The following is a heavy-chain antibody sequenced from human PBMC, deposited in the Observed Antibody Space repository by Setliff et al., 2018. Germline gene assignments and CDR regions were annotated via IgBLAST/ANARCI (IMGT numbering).Heavy chain of an antibody. J-gene: IGHJ4*01. D-gene: IGHD6-19*01. CDR1: GGFSTHA. CDR2: IIPILGTT. V-gene: IGHV1-69*05. CDR3: ASALIRRVAVAGKSQFDY. Sequence: SVKVSCKASGGFSTHAISWVRQVPGQGLEWKGGIIPILGTTDYAQNFQGRVTITTDESTSSAYLEMSNLRSEDTAVYYCASALIRRVAVAGKSQFDYWGQGTLVTVSS.